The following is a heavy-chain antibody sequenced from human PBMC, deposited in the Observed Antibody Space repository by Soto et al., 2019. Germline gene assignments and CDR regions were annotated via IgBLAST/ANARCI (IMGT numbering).Heavy chain of an antibody. CDR1: GSIFVNYG. CDR2: ISHYSGNT. V-gene: IGHV1-18*01. J-gene: IGHJ6*02. CDR3: AMVDNCVTPTPQDV. Sequence: QVQLVQSGDEVRKPGSSVKVSCKASGSIFVNYGIAWVRQAPGQGLEWMGWISHYSGNTHYASKAQGRLTMTTDTSTSTDYMGLGRLTSDDTGVYYFAMVDNCVTPTPQDVWGQGTPVTVSS. D-gene: IGHD5-12*01.